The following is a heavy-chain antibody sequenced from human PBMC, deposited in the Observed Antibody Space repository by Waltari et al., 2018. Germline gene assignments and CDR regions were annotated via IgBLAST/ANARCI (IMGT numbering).Heavy chain of an antibody. J-gene: IGHJ4*02. CDR3: ARVYRARYFDY. Sequence: QVQLQESGPGLVKPSETLSLTCTVSGVSISSYYWSWIRQPPGKGLEWIGYIYYSGSTNYNPSLKSRVTISVDTSKNQFSLKLSSVNAADTAVYYCARVYRARYFDYWGQGTLVTVSS. CDR1: GVSISSYY. D-gene: IGHD2-2*02. V-gene: IGHV4-59*01. CDR2: IYYSGST.